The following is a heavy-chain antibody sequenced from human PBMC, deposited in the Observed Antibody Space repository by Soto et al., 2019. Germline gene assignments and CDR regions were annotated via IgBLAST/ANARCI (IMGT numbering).Heavy chain of an antibody. CDR2: LSGSGGTT. CDR3: ARLLRGLNWFDP. Sequence: GGSLRLSCAASGFSFSTYTMSWLRQAPGKGLEWVSCLSGSGGTTYYADSVEGRFTISRDTSKNTLYLQMNNLRADDTAMYYCARLLRGLNWFDPWGQGTLVTVSS. D-gene: IGHD2-15*01. V-gene: IGHV3-23*01. CDR1: GFSFSTYT. J-gene: IGHJ5*02.